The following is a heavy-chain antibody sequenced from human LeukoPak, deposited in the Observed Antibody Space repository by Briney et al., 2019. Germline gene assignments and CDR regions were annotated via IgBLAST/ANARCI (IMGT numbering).Heavy chain of an antibody. V-gene: IGHV3-23*01. Sequence: GGSLRLSCAASAFTFGSYAMSWVRQAPGKGLEWVPTISGSGSSTYYADSVKGRFTISRDNSKNTLYLQMNSLRAEDTAVYYCAKHLIEYSSSCFDHWGQGTLVTVSS. CDR1: AFTFGSYA. D-gene: IGHD6-6*01. CDR3: AKHLIEYSSSCFDH. J-gene: IGHJ4*02. CDR2: ISGSGSST.